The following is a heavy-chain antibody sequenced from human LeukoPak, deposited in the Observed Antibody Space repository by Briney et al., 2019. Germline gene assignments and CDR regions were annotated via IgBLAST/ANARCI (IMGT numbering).Heavy chain of an antibody. D-gene: IGHD1-26*01. CDR2: ITSGSSYR. V-gene: IGHV3-21*01. CDR1: GFTFSSYN. CDR3: ARDPYSGSYGNYYYYFMDV. J-gene: IGHJ6*03. Sequence: GGSLRLSCAASGFTFSSYNMNWVRQAPGKGLEWVSSITSGSSYRFYADSVKGRFTISRDNAKNSLYLQMNSLRAEDTAVYYCARDPYSGSYGNYYYYFMDVWGKATTVTISS.